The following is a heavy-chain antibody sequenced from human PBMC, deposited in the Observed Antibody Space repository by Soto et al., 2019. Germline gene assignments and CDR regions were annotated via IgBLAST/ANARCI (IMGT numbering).Heavy chain of an antibody. CDR3: AKARRGPTKIYYYYGMDV. Sequence: SLSLSCAASGFTFDDYAMHWVRQAPGKGLEWVSGISWNSGSIGYADSVKGRFTISRDNAKNSLYLQMNSLRAEDTALYYCAKARRGPTKIYYYYGMDVWGQGTTVTVSS. V-gene: IGHV3-9*01. CDR1: GFTFDDYA. CDR2: ISWNSGSI. J-gene: IGHJ6*02. D-gene: IGHD2-8*01.